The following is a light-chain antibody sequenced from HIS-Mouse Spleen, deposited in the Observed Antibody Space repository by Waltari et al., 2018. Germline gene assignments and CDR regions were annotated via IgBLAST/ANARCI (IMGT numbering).Light chain of an antibody. V-gene: IGLV2-11*01. CDR1: GSDVGGYNY. CDR3: CSYAGSYTYV. CDR2: DVS. Sequence: QSALTQPRSVSGSPGQSVTISCTGTGSDVGGYNYVSWYQQHPGKAPKLMIYDVSTRPSGVPDRFSGSKSGTTASLTISGLQAEDEADYYCCSYAGSYTYVFGTGTKVTVL. J-gene: IGLJ1*01.